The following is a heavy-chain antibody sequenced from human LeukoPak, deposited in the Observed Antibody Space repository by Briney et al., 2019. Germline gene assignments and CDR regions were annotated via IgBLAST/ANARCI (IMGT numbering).Heavy chain of an antibody. CDR2: INPNSGGT. Sequence: ASVKVSCKASGYTFTGYYMHWVRQAPGQGLEWMGWINPNSGGTNYAQKFQGRVTMTRGTSISTAYMELSRLRSDDTAVYYCATLPTSEYYYYMDVWGKGTTVTVSS. V-gene: IGHV1-2*02. CDR1: GYTFTGYY. D-gene: IGHD4-11*01. J-gene: IGHJ6*03. CDR3: ATLPTSEYYYYMDV.